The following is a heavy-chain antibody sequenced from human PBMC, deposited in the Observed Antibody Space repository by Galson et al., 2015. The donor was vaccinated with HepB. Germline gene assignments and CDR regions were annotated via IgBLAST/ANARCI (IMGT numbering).Heavy chain of an antibody. CDR3: AKDRVPDGIWTVDY. CDR2: IFGGSSTDS. V-gene: IGHV3-23*01. J-gene: IGHJ4*02. CDR1: GFIFSDYT. D-gene: IGHD3/OR15-3a*01. Sequence: SLRLSCAASGFIFSDYTMNWVRQAPGKGLEWVSGIFGGSSTDSFYADSVKGRFAISRDNSRNMVYLHLNSLRAEDTARYYCAKDRVPDGIWTVDYWGQGTLVTVSS.